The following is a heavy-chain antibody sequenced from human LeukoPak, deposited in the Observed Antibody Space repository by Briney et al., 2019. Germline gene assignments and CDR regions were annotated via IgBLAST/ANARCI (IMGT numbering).Heavy chain of an antibody. D-gene: IGHD3-22*01. Sequence: ASGKVSCKASGYTFTDYYIHWVRQAPGQGLEWVGWINPNNGGTNYAQKFQGRVTMTRDTSISTAYMELSRLRSGDTAVYYCAREVDYYDTSDYFPLGYWGQGTLVTVSS. CDR2: INPNNGGT. CDR3: AREVDYYDTSDYFPLGY. V-gene: IGHV1-2*02. CDR1: GYTFTDYY. J-gene: IGHJ4*02.